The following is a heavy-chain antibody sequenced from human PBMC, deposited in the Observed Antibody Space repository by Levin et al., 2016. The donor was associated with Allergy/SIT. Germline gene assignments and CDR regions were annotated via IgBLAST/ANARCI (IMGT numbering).Heavy chain of an antibody. CDR2: ISSSSSYT. V-gene: IGHV3-11*06. CDR3: ARDRTGYNLIYYYYGMDV. Sequence: WIRQPPGKGLEWVSYISSSSSYTNYADSVKGRFTISRDNAKNSLYLQMNSLRAEDTAVYYCARDRTGYNLIYYYYGMDVWGQGTTVTVSS. J-gene: IGHJ6*02. D-gene: IGHD5-24*01.